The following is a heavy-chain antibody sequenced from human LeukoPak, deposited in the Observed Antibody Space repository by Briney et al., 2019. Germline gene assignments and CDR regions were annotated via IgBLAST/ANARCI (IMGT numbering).Heavy chain of an antibody. CDR1: GFSFSNYG. D-gene: IGHD6-13*01. CDR3: AKEKQNY. V-gene: IGHV3-33*06. Sequence: PGGSLRLSCAASGFSFSNYGMNWVRQAPGKGLEWMAVIWYDGSNKYYADSVKGRFTISRDNSKNTLHLQMNSLRAEDTAVYYCAKEKQNYWGQGTLVTVSS. J-gene: IGHJ4*02. CDR2: IWYDGSNK.